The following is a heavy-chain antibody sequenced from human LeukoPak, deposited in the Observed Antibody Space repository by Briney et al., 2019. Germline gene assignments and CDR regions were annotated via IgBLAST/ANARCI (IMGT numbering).Heavy chain of an antibody. CDR1: GGSISSYY. J-gene: IGHJ3*02. D-gene: IGHD3-10*01. CDR2: IYYSGST. CDR3: ARTYYYGSGSYYKLLDAFDI. V-gene: IGHV4-59*01. Sequence: KPSETLSLTCTVSGGSISSYYCSWIRQPPGKGLEWIGYIYYSGSTNYNPSLKSRVTISVDTSKNQFSLKLSSVTAADTAVYYCARTYYYGSGSYYKLLDAFDIWGQGTMVTVSS.